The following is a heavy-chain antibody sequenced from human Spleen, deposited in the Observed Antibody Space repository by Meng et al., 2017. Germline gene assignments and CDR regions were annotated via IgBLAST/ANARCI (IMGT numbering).Heavy chain of an antibody. CDR2: IYWDDDK. D-gene: IGHD6-13*01. Sequence: FKESCPTLVQPTQTLTLTRTFSGFSLSTSGVGVGWIRQPLGKALEWLALIYWDDDKRYSPSMKSRLTITTDTSKNQVVLTMTNMDPVDTDTYYCAHRGSSWAFDYWGQGTLVTVSS. CDR1: GFSLSTSGVG. J-gene: IGHJ4*02. CDR3: AHRGSSWAFDY. V-gene: IGHV2-5*02.